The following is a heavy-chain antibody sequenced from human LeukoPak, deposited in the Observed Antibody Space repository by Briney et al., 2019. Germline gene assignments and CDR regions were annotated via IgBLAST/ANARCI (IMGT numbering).Heavy chain of an antibody. Sequence: NPGGSLRLSCTASGFTFGDYAMSWFRQAPGKGLEWVGFIRSRAYGGTTEYAASVKGRFTISRDDSKSIAYLQMNSLKTEDTAVYYCTRVGPVEELRGQNEFYYYYYMDVWGKGTTVTVSS. CDR2: IRSRAYGGTT. D-gene: IGHD1-26*01. CDR3: TRVGPVEELRGQNEFYYYYYMDV. V-gene: IGHV3-49*05. CDR1: GFTFGDYA. J-gene: IGHJ6*03.